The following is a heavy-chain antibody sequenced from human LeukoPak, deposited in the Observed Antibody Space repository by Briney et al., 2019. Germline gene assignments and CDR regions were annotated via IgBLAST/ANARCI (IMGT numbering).Heavy chain of an antibody. V-gene: IGHV1-8*01. CDR1: GYTFTSYD. D-gene: IGHD6-13*01. CDR3: ARGFIAAAGTGAHFDY. CDR2: MNPNSGNT. Sequence: VASVKVSCKASGYTFTSYDINWVRQATGQGLEWMGWMNPNSGNTGYAQKFQGRVTMTRNTSISTAYMELSSLRSEDTAVYYCARGFIAAAGTGAHFDYWGQGTLVTVSS. J-gene: IGHJ4*02.